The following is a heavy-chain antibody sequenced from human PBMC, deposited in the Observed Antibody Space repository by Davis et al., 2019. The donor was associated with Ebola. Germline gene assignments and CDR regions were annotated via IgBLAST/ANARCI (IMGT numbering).Heavy chain of an antibody. CDR1: GFTFSSYA. CDR2: ISYDGSNK. CDR3: ARDPGYSSGWYVGDY. J-gene: IGHJ4*02. Sequence: GEPLKISCAASGFTFSSYAMHWVRQAPGKGLEWVAVISYDGSNKYYADSVKGRFTISRDNSKNTLYLQMNSLRAEDTAVYYCARDPGYSSGWYVGDYWGQGTLVTVSS. D-gene: IGHD6-19*01. V-gene: IGHV3-30-3*01.